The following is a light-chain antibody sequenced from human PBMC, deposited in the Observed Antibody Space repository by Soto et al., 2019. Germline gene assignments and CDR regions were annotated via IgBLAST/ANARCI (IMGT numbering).Light chain of an antibody. V-gene: IGKV3-15*01. J-gene: IGKJ5*01. Sequence: EIVMTQSPATLSVSPGERASLSCRASQSVGSTLAWYQQKPGQAPRLLIYGVSSRATAVPARFSGSGSETEFSLTISSLQSDDSAVYYCHQYNKWPITFGQGTRLEI. CDR1: QSVGST. CDR2: GVS. CDR3: HQYNKWPIT.